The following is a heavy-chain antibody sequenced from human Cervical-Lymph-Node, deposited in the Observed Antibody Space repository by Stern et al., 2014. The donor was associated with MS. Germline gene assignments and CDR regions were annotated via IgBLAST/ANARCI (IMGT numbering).Heavy chain of an antibody. V-gene: IGHV4-39*02. CDR2: IFYTGST. CDR1: GGSIGRSSYY. D-gene: IGHD6-19*01. Sequence: QVQLQESGPGLVKPSETLSLTCTVSGGSIGRSSYYWGWIRQPPGKGLEWIGNIFYTGSTFYDPSLKSRVTISGDTSNNPFSLSMNSVTAADTAVYYCARGAGVFDSWGQGTLVTVSP. CDR3: ARGAGVFDS. J-gene: IGHJ4*02.